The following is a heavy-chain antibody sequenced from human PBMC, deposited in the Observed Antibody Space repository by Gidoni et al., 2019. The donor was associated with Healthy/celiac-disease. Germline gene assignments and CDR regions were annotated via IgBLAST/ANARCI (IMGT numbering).Heavy chain of an antibody. CDR3: ARDRYYDSSGTNYYYYGMDV. V-gene: IGHV3-33*01. CDR1: GFTFSSYG. J-gene: IGHJ6*02. D-gene: IGHD3-22*01. CDR2: IWYDGSNK. Sequence: QVQLVESGGGVVQPGRSLRRSCAASGFTFSSYGMHWVRQAPGKGLEWVAVIWYDGSNKYYADSVKGRFTISRDNSKNTLYLQMNSLRAEDTAVYYCARDRYYDSSGTNYYYYGMDVWGQGTTVTVSS.